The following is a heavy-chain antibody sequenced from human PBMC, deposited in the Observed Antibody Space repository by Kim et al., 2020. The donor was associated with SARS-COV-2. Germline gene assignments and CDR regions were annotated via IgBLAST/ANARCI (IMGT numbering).Heavy chain of an antibody. CDR1: GFTFSSYA. Sequence: GGSLRLSCAASGFTFSSYAMHWVRQAPGKGLEWVAVISYDGSNKYYADSVKGRFTISRDNSKNTLYLQMNSLRAEDTAVYYCARDIGSSWYYYYYGMDVWGQGTTVTVSS. CDR2: ISYDGSNK. J-gene: IGHJ6*02. D-gene: IGHD6-13*01. CDR3: ARDIGSSWYYYYYGMDV. V-gene: IGHV3-30*04.